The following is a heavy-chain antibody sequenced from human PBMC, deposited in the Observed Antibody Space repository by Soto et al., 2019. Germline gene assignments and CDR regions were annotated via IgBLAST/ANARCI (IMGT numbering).Heavy chain of an antibody. D-gene: IGHD4-17*01. J-gene: IGHJ4*02. CDR1: GYTFTSYY. CDR3: ARSLYGDYFVDYFDY. CDR2: IIPILGIA. Sequence: GASVKVSCKASGYTFTSYYMHWVRQAPGQGLEWMGRIIPILGIANYAQKFQGRVTITADKSTSTAYMELSSLRSEDTAVYYCARSLYGDYFVDYFDYWGQGTLVTVSS. V-gene: IGHV1-69*02.